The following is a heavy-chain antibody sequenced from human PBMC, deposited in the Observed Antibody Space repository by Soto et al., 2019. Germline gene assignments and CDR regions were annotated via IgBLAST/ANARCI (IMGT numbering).Heavy chain of an antibody. D-gene: IGHD1-1*01. CDR1: GYTFTSYD. CDR3: ARRAETNGWNGFGADKYYFDF. Sequence: ASVKVSCKASGYTFTSYDIYWVRQATGQGLEWMGWMNPNTGNSAYAQKFQGRVTVTSDTSINAVHMELSSLRSEDTAVYYCARRAETNGWNGFGADKYYFDFWGQGTLVTVSS. V-gene: IGHV1-8*01. J-gene: IGHJ4*02. CDR2: MNPNTGNS.